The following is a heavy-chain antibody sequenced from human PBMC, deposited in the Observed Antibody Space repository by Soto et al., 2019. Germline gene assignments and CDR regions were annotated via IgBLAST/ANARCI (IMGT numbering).Heavy chain of an antibody. CDR3: ARDFGPGTTSDAFDI. D-gene: IGHD1-1*01. CDR2: IWYDGSNK. Sequence: QVQLVESGGGVVQPGRSLRLSCAASGFTFSSYGMHWVRQAPGKGLEWVAVIWYDGSNKYYADSVKGRFTITRDNSKNTLYLQMNSLRAEDTAVYYCARDFGPGTTSDAFDIWGQGTMVTVSS. CDR1: GFTFSSYG. J-gene: IGHJ3*02. V-gene: IGHV3-33*01.